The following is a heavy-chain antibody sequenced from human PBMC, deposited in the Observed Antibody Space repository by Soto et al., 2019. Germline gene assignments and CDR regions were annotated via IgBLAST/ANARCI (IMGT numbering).Heavy chain of an antibody. CDR3: ARGGGVGVAGSAAFDM. D-gene: IGHD3-3*01. CDR2: INPATGAA. V-gene: IGHV1-2*02. J-gene: IGHJ3*02. CDR1: GYPVTAYY. Sequence: QLHLVQSGAVVKKPGASVTVSCSASGYPVTAYYMHWVRQAPGRGLEWMGGINPATGAAKYTQTFQGRVTMPRDTSTSTVFMEVSGLTSEDTAVFYCARGGGVGVAGSAAFDMWGQGTLVTVSS.